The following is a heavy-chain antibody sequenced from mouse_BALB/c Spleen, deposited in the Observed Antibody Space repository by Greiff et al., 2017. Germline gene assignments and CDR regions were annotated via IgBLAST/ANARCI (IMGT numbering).Heavy chain of an antibody. Sequence: VQLQQSGAELVRPGASVTLSCKASGYTFTDYEMHWVKQTPVHGLEWIGAIDPETGGTAYNQKFKGKATLTADKSSSTAYMELRSLTSEDSAVYYCTRGPYYGNYGAYWGQGTLVTVSA. V-gene: IGHV1-15*01. J-gene: IGHJ3*01. CDR3: TRGPYYGNYGAY. D-gene: IGHD2-10*01. CDR1: GYTFTDYE. CDR2: IDPETGGT.